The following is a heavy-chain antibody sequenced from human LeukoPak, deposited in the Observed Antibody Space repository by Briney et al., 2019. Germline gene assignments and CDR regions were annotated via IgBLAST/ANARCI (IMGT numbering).Heavy chain of an antibody. V-gene: IGHV4-39*07. CDR2: IYYSGST. D-gene: IGHD3-9*01. J-gene: IGHJ4*02. Sequence: GSLRLSCAASGFTFSSYSMNWVRQPPGKGLEWIGSIYYSGSTYYNPSLKSRVTISVDTSKNQFSLELSSVTAADTAVYYCARDLRPLRYFDWFDFWGQGTLVTVSS. CDR1: GFTFSSYS. CDR3: ARDLRPLRYFDWFDF.